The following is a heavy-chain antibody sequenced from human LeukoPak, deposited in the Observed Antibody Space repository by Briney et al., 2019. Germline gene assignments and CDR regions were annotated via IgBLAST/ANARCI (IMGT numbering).Heavy chain of an antibody. D-gene: IGHD6-13*01. CDR1: GGTFSSYA. CDR2: IIPIFGTA. Sequence: ASVKVSCKASGGTFSSYAISWVRQAPGQGLEWMGGIIPIFGTANYAQKLQGRVTITADESTSTAYMELSSLRSEDTAVYYCARVVAAAGTEWFDPWSQGTLVTVSS. V-gene: IGHV1-69*13. CDR3: ARVVAAAGTEWFDP. J-gene: IGHJ5*02.